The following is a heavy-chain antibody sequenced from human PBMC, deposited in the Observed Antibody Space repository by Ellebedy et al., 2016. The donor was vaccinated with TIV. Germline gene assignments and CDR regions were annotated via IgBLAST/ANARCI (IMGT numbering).Heavy chain of an antibody. J-gene: IGHJ6*02. Sequence: ASVKVSXXASGYTFTTYYVHWVRQAPGQGLEWMGMINPNGGTTNYAQTFQGRVIMTRDTSTTTVFMELSGLKSEDTAVYYCARVPPAGYGMDVWGQGTTVTVSS. CDR2: INPNGGTT. V-gene: IGHV1-46*01. CDR1: GYTFTTYY. CDR3: ARVPPAGYGMDV.